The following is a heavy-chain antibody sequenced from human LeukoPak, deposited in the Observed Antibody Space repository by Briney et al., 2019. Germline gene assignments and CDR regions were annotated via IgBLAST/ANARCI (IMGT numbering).Heavy chain of an antibody. Sequence: EASVKVSCKASGYTFTYYYIHWMRQAPGQGLEWMGWINPNSGGTNYAQKFQGRVTMTRDTSISTAYMELSRLRSDDTAVYYCASKDYYDSSGYGPWGQGTLVTVSS. D-gene: IGHD3-22*01. CDR3: ASKDYYDSSGYGP. J-gene: IGHJ5*02. CDR2: INPNSGGT. CDR1: GYTFTYYY. V-gene: IGHV1-2*02.